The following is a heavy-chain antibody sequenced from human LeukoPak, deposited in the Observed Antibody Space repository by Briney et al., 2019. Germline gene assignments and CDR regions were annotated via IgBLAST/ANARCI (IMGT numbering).Heavy chain of an antibody. V-gene: IGHV4-30-2*01. CDR1: GGSISSGGYS. CDR2: IYHSGST. J-gene: IGHJ3*02. Sequence: PSETLSPTCAVSGGSISSGGYSWSWIRQPPGKGLEWIGYIYHSGSTYYNPSLKSRVTISVDRSKNQFSLKLSSVTAADTAVYYCAREAVTTGPGAFDIWGQGTMVTVSS. CDR3: AREAVTTGPGAFDI. D-gene: IGHD4-17*01.